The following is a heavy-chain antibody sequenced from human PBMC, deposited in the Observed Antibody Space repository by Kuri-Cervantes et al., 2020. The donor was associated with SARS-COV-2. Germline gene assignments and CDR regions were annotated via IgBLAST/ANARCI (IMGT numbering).Heavy chain of an antibody. D-gene: IGHD1-1*01. CDR3: ARDNSGTTFSVF. V-gene: IGHV3-21*01. CDR2: ISSSSSYI. Sequence: GESLKISCAASGFTFSSYSVNWVRQAPGKGLEWVSSISSSSSYIYYADSVKGRFTISRDNAKNSLYLQMNSLRAEDTAVYYCARDNSGTTFSVFWGQGTMVTVSS. J-gene: IGHJ3*01. CDR1: GFTFSSYS.